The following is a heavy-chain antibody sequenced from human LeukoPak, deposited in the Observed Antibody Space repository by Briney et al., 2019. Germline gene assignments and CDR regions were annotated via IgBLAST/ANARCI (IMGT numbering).Heavy chain of an antibody. J-gene: IGHJ4*02. Sequence: PGGSLRLSCAASGFAFSSYAMHWVRQAPGKGLEWVAIISYDGITEDYSDSVKGRFSISRDNFKNTLFLQMNGLRDEDTAVYYCVRDISTGWSIKYFFDFWGQGTLVTVSS. CDR1: GFAFSSYA. CDR3: VRDISTGWSIKYFFDF. CDR2: ISYDGITE. V-gene: IGHV3-30*04. D-gene: IGHD6-19*01.